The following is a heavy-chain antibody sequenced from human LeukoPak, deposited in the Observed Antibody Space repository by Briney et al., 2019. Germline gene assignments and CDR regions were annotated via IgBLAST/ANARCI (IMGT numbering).Heavy chain of an antibody. J-gene: IGHJ4*02. V-gene: IGHV4-34*01. CDR2: INHSGST. CDR1: GGSFSGYY. D-gene: IGHD3-10*01. CDR3: ARPRGGYGSGSYSPPGYFDY. Sequence: SETLSLTCAVYGGSFSGYYWSWIRQPPGKGLEWIGEINHSGSTNYNPSLKSRVTISVDTSKNQFSLKLSSVTAADTAVYYCARPRGGYGSGSYSPPGYFDYWGQGTLVTVSS.